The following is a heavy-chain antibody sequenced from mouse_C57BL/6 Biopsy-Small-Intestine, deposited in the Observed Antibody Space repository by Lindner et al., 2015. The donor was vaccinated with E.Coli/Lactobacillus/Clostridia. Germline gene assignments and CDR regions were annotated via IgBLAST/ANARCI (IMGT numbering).Heavy chain of an antibody. J-gene: IGHJ2*01. CDR3: ARRSVNGRSPYLDY. Sequence: VQLQESGPELVKPGASVKISCKASGYTFTDYYINWVKQGPGQGLEWIGWIYPGSGNTKYNEKFKGKATLTVDTSSSTANMHLSSLTSEDSAVYFCARRSVNGRSPYLDYWGQGTTLTVSS. CDR2: IYPGSGNT. V-gene: IGHV1-84*01. D-gene: IGHD1-1*01. CDR1: GYTFTDYY.